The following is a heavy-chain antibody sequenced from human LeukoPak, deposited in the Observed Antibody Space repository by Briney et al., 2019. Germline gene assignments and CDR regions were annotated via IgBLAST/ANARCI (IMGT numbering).Heavy chain of an antibody. CDR2: IYYSRST. CDR1: GGSISSSSYY. Sequence: SETLSLTCTVSGGSISSSSYYWGWIRQPPGKGLEWIGSIYYSRSTYYNPSLKSRVTISVDTSKNQFSLKLSSLTAADTAVYYCATVKGLDIAVAGTAVFDYWGQGTLVTVSS. J-gene: IGHJ4*02. V-gene: IGHV4-39*01. D-gene: IGHD6-19*01. CDR3: ATVKGLDIAVAGTAVFDY.